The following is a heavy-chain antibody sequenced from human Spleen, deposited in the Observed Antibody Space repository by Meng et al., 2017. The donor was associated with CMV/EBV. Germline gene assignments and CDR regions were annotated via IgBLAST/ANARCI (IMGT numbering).Heavy chain of an antibody. J-gene: IGHJ4*02. CDR1: GYTFTGYY. Sequence: ASVKVSCKASGYTFTGYYMHWVRQAPGQGLEWMGWINPNSGGTSYAQKFQGRVTMTRDTSISTAYMELNSLRSDDTAVYYCARVPLYSTSWKDYWGQGTLVTVSS. CDR2: INPNSGGT. V-gene: IGHV1-2*02. D-gene: IGHD2-2*01. CDR3: ARVPLYSTSWKDY.